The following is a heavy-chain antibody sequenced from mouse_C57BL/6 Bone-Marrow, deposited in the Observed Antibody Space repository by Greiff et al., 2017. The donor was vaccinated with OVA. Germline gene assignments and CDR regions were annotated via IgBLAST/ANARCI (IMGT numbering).Heavy chain of an antibody. D-gene: IGHD1-1*01. CDR2: IDPENGDT. CDR3: TTEFYCYGSSSYAMDY. Sequence: EVKLVESGAELVRPGASVKLSCTASGFNIKDDYMHWVKQRPEQGLEWIGWIDPENGDTEYASKFQGKATITADTSSNTAYLQLSSLTSEDTAVYYGTTEFYCYGSSSYAMDYWGQGTSVTVSS. J-gene: IGHJ4*01. V-gene: IGHV14-4*01. CDR1: GFNIKDDY.